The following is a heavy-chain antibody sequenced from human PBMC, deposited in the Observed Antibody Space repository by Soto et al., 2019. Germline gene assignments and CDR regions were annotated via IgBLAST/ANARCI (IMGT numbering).Heavy chain of an antibody. V-gene: IGHV4-30-4*01. CDR3: ARDTYSGYDFGL. D-gene: IGHD5-12*01. CDR2: IPSRGRP. J-gene: IGHJ5*02. CDR1: GASVAGGSYY. Sequence: QVQLRESGPGLVKPSQTLSLTCSVSGASVAGGSYYWSWVRQPPGQGLEWIGYIPSRGRPFYNPSLTSRGTISADTSKHQLYLQLTSVTAADTAVYYCARDTYSGYDFGLWGQGTLVTVSS.